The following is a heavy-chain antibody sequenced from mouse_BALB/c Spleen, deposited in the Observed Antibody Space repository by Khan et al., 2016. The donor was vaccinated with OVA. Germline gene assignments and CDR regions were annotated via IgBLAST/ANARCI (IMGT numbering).Heavy chain of an antibody. CDR2: ITYSGST. Sequence: VQLQQSGPGLVKPSQSLSLTCTVTGYSITRDYAWNWIRQFPGNKLEWMAYITYSGSTGYNPSLKGRISITRDTSKNQFFLQLNAVTKEHTDTYYCARDYGSSYLFFDYWGQGTTLTVSS. V-gene: IGHV3-2*02. D-gene: IGHD1-1*01. J-gene: IGHJ2*01. CDR1: GYSITRDYA. CDR3: ARDYGSSYLFFDY.